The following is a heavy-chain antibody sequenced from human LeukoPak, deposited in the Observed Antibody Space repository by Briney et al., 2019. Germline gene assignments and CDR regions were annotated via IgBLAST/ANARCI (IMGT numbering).Heavy chain of an antibody. Sequence: SQTRSLTCAISGDRVSSINGAWSWIRQSPSSGLEWLGRTFDRSNWYHDYASSLEGRITISPDTSRNQFSLQLNFVTPEDTAVYYCARDLGTSGWYTFDYWGQGTLVTVSS. J-gene: IGHJ4*02. CDR1: GDRVSSINGA. V-gene: IGHV6-1*01. CDR2: TFDRSNWYH. CDR3: ARDLGTSGWYTFDY. D-gene: IGHD6-19*01.